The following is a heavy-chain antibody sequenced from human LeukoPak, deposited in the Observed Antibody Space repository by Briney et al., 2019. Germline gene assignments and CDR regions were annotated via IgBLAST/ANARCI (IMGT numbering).Heavy chain of an antibody. Sequence: PGGSLRLSCAASGFTFDDYAMHWVRQAPGKGLEWVSGISWNSGSIGYADSVKGRFTISRDNAKNSLYLQMNSLRAEDTALNYCAKAAVAGTFDYWGQGTLVTVSS. J-gene: IGHJ4*02. CDR2: ISWNSGSI. CDR3: AKAAVAGTFDY. V-gene: IGHV3-9*01. D-gene: IGHD6-19*01. CDR1: GFTFDDYA.